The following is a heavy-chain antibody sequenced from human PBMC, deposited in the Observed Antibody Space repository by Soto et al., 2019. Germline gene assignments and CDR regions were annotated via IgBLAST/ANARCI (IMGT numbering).Heavy chain of an antibody. D-gene: IGHD3-10*01. CDR2: IKSKTDGGTT. Sequence: GGSLRLSCAASGFTFSNAWMSWVRQAPGKGLEWVGRIKSKTDGGTTDYAAPVKGRFTISRDDSKNTLYLQMNSLKTEDTAVYYCTTLPYYGSSQPDYWGQGTLVTVSS. CDR3: TTLPYYGSSQPDY. J-gene: IGHJ4*02. V-gene: IGHV3-15*01. CDR1: GFTFSNAW.